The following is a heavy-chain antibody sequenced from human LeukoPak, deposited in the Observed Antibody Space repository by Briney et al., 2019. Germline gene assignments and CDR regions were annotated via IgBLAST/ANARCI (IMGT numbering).Heavy chain of an antibody. V-gene: IGHV1-2*02. CDR3: ARGDDVLRFLEWSSMDV. J-gene: IGHJ6*03. D-gene: IGHD3-3*01. Sequence: ASVKVSCKASGYTFTGYYMHWVRQAPGQGLEWMGWISPNSGGTKYTQKFQGRVTMTRDTSISTAYMELSRLRSDDTAVYYCARGDDVLRFLEWSSMDVWGKGTTVTVSS. CDR1: GYTFTGYY. CDR2: ISPNSGGT.